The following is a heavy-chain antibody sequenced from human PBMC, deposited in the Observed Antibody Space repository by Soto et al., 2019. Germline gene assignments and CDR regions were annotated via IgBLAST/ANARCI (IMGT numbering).Heavy chain of an antibody. J-gene: IGHJ4*02. CDR3: AKDRGGDRHDNSCYFGADY. V-gene: IGHV3-30*18. CDR1: GFTFSSYG. Sequence: RRLSCVGSGFTFSSYGMHWVRQAPGKGLECVAVISDTGSSHYYAASVEGRFTISRENSKNTLSLHMDRLRVEDTAVYYCAKDRGGDRHDNSCYFGADYWGPGTTSTVYS. CDR2: ISDTGSSH. D-gene: IGHD2-2*01.